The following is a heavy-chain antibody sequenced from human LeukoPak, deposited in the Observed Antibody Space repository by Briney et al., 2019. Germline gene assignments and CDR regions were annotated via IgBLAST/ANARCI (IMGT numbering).Heavy chain of an antibody. J-gene: IGHJ4*02. CDR2: ISSSGSTI. CDR3: AATRIAVAGTLF. CDR1: GFTFSDYY. V-gene: IGHV3-11*01. D-gene: IGHD6-19*01. Sequence: GGSLRLSCAASGFTFSDYYMSWIRQAPGKGLEWVSYISSSGSTIYYADSVKGRFTISRDNSKNTLYLQMNSLRAEDTAVYYCAATRIAVAGTLFWGQGTLVTVSS.